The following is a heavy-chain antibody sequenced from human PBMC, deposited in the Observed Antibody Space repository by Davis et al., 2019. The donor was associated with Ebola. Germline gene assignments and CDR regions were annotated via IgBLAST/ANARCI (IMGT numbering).Heavy chain of an antibody. CDR2: ISYDGSNK. Sequence: GALRLSCAASGFTFSSYGMHWVRQAPGKGLEWVAVISYDGSNKYYADSVKGRFTISRDNSKNTLNLQMNSLRAEDTAVYYCARESSITIFGVVPLYYYYGMDVWGQGTTVTVSS. V-gene: IGHV3-30*03. CDR3: ARESSITIFGVVPLYYYYGMDV. CDR1: GFTFSSYG. J-gene: IGHJ6*02. D-gene: IGHD3-3*01.